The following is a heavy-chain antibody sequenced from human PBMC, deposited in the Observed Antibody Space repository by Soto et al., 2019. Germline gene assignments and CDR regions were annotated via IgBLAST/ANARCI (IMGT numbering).Heavy chain of an antibody. Sequence: QITLKESGPTLVKPTQTLTLTCTFSGFSLSTSGVDVGWIRQPPGKALEWLALIYWDDDKRYKPSLKSRLTITKGTSRNQVVLTMTNMDPLDTATYYCAHRRPYSISTEYFFNYWGQGTLVTVSS. CDR1: GFSLSTSGVD. V-gene: IGHV2-5*02. CDR3: AHRRPYSISTEYFFNY. J-gene: IGHJ4*02. CDR2: IYWDDDK. D-gene: IGHD6-6*01.